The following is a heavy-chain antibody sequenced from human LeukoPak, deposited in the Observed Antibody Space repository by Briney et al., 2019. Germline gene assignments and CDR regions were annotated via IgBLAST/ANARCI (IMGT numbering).Heavy chain of an antibody. J-gene: IGHJ6*03. CDR2: IYYSGST. CDR3: ARGYYYYYYMDV. Sequence: SETLSLTCTVSGGSISSYYWSWIRQPPGKGLEWIGYIYYSGSTNYNPSLKSRVTISVDTSKNQFSLKLSSVTAADTAVYYCARGYYYYYYMDVWGKGTTVTVSS. V-gene: IGHV4-59*01. CDR1: GGSISSYY.